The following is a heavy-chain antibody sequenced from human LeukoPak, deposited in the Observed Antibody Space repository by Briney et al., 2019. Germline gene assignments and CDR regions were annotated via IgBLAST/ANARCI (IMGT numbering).Heavy chain of an antibody. CDR1: GGSISSSSYY. J-gene: IGHJ4*02. Sequence: SETLSLTCTVSGGSISSSSYYWGWIRQPPGKGLEWIGYIYYSGTTNYNPSLKSRVTISIDTSKNQFSLRVTSVTAADTAVYYCARRDSSVWYLDYWGQGTLVSVSS. D-gene: IGHD6-19*01. V-gene: IGHV4-61*05. CDR2: IYYSGTT. CDR3: ARRDSSVWYLDY.